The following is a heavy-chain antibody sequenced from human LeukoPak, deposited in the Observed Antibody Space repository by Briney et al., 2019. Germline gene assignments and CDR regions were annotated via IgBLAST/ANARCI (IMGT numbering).Heavy chain of an antibody. D-gene: IGHD1-26*01. CDR2: INSSSSTI. V-gene: IGHV3-48*04. CDR3: ARQIFSGSFV. J-gene: IGHJ4*02. CDR1: GFTFSSYS. Sequence: QAGGSLRLSCAASGFTFSSYSMNWVRQAPGKGLEWVSYINSSSSTIYYADSVKGRFTISRDNAKNSLYLQMNSLRAEDTAVYYCARQIFSGSFVWGQGTLVTVSS.